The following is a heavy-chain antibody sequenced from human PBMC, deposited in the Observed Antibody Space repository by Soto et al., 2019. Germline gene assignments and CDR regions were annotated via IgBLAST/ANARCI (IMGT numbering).Heavy chain of an antibody. V-gene: IGHV1-18*01. CDR1: GYTFTSYG. CDR3: ARESFDSRGPDYYYGMDV. Sequence: QVQLVQSGAEVKKPGASVKVSCKASGYTFTSYGISWVRQAPGQGLEWMGWISAYNGNTNYAQKLQGRVTMTTDTSTSTAYMELRSLGSDDTAVYYCARESFDSRGPDYYYGMDVWGQGTTVTVSS. CDR2: ISAYNGNT. J-gene: IGHJ6*02. D-gene: IGHD3-22*01.